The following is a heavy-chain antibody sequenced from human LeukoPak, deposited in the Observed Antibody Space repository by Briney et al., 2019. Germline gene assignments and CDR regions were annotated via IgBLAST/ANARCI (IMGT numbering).Heavy chain of an antibody. D-gene: IGHD3-16*01. CDR2: ISSSGTYI. J-gene: IGHJ2*01. Sequence: GGSLRLSCAASGLTFSSYTMNWVRQAPGKGLEWASSISSSGTYIYYADSMKGRFTISRDNAKNSLYLQMNSLRAEDTAMYYCARVITPRGYFDLWGRGTLVTVSS. V-gene: IGHV3-21*01. CDR3: ARVITPRGYFDL. CDR1: GLTFSSYT.